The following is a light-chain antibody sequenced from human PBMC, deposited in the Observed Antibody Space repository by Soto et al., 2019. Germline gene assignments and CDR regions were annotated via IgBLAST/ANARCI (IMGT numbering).Light chain of an antibody. J-gene: IGKJ5*01. V-gene: IGKV3-11*01. CDR3: QQRGVWPPIT. CDR2: YAS. Sequence: EIVLTQSPATLSLSPGDRATLSCRASQSISSYLAWYQQKPGQAPRLLIYYASNRATGIPARFSGSGSGTDFTLTISNLEPEDFAVYYCQQRGVWPPITFGQGTRLEIK. CDR1: QSISSY.